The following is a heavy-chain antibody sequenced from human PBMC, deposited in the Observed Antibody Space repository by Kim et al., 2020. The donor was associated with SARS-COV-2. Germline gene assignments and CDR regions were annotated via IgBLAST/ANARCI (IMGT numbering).Heavy chain of an antibody. D-gene: IGHD1-26*01. CDR3: ARVGDEMVGATTWSYYYYYYGMDV. CDR1: GGTFSSYA. Sequence: SVKVSCKASGGTFSSYAISWVRQAPGQGLEWMGRIIPILGIANYAQKFQGRVTITADKSTSTAYMELSSLRSEDTAVYYCARVGDEMVGATTWSYYYYYYGMDVWGQGTTVTVSS. J-gene: IGHJ6*02. CDR2: IIPILGIA. V-gene: IGHV1-69*04.